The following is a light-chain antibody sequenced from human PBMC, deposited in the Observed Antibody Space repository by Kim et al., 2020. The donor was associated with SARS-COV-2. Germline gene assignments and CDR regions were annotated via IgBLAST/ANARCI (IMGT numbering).Light chain of an antibody. V-gene: IGKV3-20*01. CDR2: GAS. CDR1: QSVSSSY. CDR3: QQLQA. J-gene: IGKJ4*01. Sequence: EIVLTQSPGTLSLSPGERATLSCRASQSVSSSYLAWYQQKPGQAPRLLIYGASSRATGIPDRFSGSGSGTDFTLTISRLEPEDFAVYYCQQLQAFGGGTKVDIK.